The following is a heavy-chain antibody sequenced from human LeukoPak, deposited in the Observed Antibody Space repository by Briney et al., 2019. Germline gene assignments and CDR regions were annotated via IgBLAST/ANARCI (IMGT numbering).Heavy chain of an antibody. J-gene: IGHJ2*01. CDR3: ASLSEYSSLSGSYWYFDI. CDR2: IYYRGRN. D-gene: IGHD6-6*01. V-gene: IGHV4-59*01. CDR1: GGSITRTY. Sequence: SETLSLTCSVSGGSITRTYWTWIRQPPGKGLEWIGNIYYRGRNTYNPSLMSRVTISVDTSTNQFSLKLTSVTAADTAVYYCASLSEYSSLSGSYWYFDIWGRGTLVTVSS.